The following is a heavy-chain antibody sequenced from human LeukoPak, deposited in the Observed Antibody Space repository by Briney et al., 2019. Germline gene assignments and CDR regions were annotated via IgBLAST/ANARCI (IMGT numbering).Heavy chain of an antibody. CDR2: INAGNGNT. Sequence: ASVKVSCKASGYTFTSYAMHWVRQAPGQRLEWMGWINAGNGNTKYSQKFQGRVTITRDTSASTAYMELSRLRSEDTAVYYCARDENYDILTGYYLSYYYYGMDVWGQGTTVTVSS. J-gene: IGHJ6*02. CDR1: GYTFTSYA. CDR3: ARDENYDILTGYYLSYYYYGMDV. D-gene: IGHD3-9*01. V-gene: IGHV1-3*01.